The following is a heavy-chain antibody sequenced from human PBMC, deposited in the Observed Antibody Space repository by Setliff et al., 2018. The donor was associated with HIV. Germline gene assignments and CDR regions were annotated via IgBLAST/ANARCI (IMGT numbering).Heavy chain of an antibody. J-gene: IGHJ5*02. Sequence: SETLSLTCGVYADSFGFYWSWIRHVPGKGLEWIGEINHSGDTNYNPSLRRRVTISVDTSKSQISLNLTSLTAADTGVYYCARGPRWGISLQRDPWFDPWGQGTRVTVSS. CDR1: ADSFGFY. V-gene: IGHV4-34*01. CDR2: INHSGDT. CDR3: ARGPRWGISLQRDPWFDP. D-gene: IGHD7-27*01.